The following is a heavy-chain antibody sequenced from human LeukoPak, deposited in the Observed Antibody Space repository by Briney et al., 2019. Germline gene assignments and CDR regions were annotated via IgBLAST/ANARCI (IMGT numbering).Heavy chain of an antibody. CDR2: IRYDGSNK. CDR3: ARDHYTYDSSGYVDY. Sequence: PGGSLRLSCAASGFTFSSYGMHWVRQAPGKGLEWVAFIRYDGSNKYYADSVKGRFTISRDNSKNTLYLQMNSLRAEDTAVYYCARDHYTYDSSGYVDYWGQGTLVTVSS. D-gene: IGHD3-22*01. J-gene: IGHJ4*02. V-gene: IGHV3-30*02. CDR1: GFTFSSYG.